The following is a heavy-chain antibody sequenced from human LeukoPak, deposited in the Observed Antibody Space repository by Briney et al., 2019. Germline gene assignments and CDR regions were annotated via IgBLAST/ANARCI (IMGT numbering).Heavy chain of an antibody. V-gene: IGHV4-34*01. CDR1: GFTFSSYS. CDR2: INHSGST. D-gene: IGHD5-18*01. J-gene: IGHJ4*02. CDR3: ARGREQLWLKYYFDY. Sequence: GSLRLSCAASGFTFSSYSMNWVRQPPGKGLEWIGEINHSGSTNYNPSLKSRVTISVDTSKNQFSLKLSSVTAADTAVYYCARGREQLWLKYYFDYWGQGTLVTVSS.